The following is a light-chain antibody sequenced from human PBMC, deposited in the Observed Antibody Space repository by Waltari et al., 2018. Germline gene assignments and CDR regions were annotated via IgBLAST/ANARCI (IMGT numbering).Light chain of an antibody. CDR1: QSFSSS. J-gene: IGKJ5*01. CDR2: DVS. V-gene: IGKV3-11*01. CDR3: QQRDNWPSIT. Sequence: EIVLTQSPPTLSLSPGERATLPCRASQSFSSSLGWYQHKPVQAPRLLIYDVSNRPTDIPARFSGSGSGTDFTLTISSLEPEDFAVYYCQQRDNWPSITFGQGTRLEIK.